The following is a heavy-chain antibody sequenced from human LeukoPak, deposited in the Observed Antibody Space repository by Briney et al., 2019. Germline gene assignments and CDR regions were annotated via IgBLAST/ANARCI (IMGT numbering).Heavy chain of an antibody. Sequence: PSETLSLTCTVSGGSISSYYWSWIRQPPGKGLEWIGYISNSGHTNYNPSLKSRVTISVDTSKNQFSLKLNSVTAADTAVYYCARDRITMVRGALRYYGMDVWGQGTTVTVSS. CDR3: ARDRITMVRGALRYYGMDV. J-gene: IGHJ6*02. CDR2: ISNSGHT. D-gene: IGHD3-10*01. V-gene: IGHV4-59*01. CDR1: GGSISSYY.